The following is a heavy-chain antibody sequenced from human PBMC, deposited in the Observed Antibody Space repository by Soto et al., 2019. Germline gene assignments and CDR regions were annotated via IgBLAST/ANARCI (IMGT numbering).Heavy chain of an antibody. V-gene: IGHV5-10-1*01. CDR2: IDPSDSYT. D-gene: IGHD4-4*01. J-gene: IGHJ6*02. Sequence: PGESLKISCKGSGYSFTSYWISCVRQMPGKGLEWMVRIDPSDSYTNYSPSFQGHVTISADKSISTAYLQWSSLKASDTAMYYCARLTYDYKVGYYYYRMAFWAQGTTVTVSS. CDR1: GYSFTSYW. CDR3: ARLTYDYKVGYYYYRMAF.